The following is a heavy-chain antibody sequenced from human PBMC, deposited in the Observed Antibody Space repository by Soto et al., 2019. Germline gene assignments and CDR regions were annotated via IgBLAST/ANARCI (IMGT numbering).Heavy chain of an antibody. CDR3: ATEGASGFGMDV. J-gene: IGHJ6*02. Sequence: QVQLQESGPGMVKPSETLSLTCSVSGGSIRSYYWSWIRQPAGKALEWIGRIYTSGTTNYNPSLKSRATILIDTSKNQFSLKLSSVTAADTAVYYCATEGASGFGMDVWGQGTTVTVSS. D-gene: IGHD1-26*01. V-gene: IGHV4-4*07. CDR2: IYTSGTT. CDR1: GGSIRSYY.